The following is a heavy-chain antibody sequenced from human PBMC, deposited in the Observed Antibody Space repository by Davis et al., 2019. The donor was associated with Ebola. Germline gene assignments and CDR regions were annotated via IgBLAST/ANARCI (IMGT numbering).Heavy chain of an antibody. V-gene: IGHV4-59*01. CDR3: ARLATYGMDV. CDR1: GGSISSYY. Sequence: MPSETLSLTCTVSGGSISSYYWSWIRQRPGKGLEWIGYIYYRGRTFYNPSLESRIVISVDTSKNQLSLNLRSVTAADTAVYYCARLATYGMDVWGKGTTVTVSS. J-gene: IGHJ6*04. CDR2: IYYRGRT.